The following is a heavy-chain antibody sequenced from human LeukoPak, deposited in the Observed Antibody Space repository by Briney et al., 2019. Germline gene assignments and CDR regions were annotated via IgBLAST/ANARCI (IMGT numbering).Heavy chain of an antibody. CDR3: ARREDYYGSGSYSNYFDY. J-gene: IGHJ4*02. Sequence: GEYLKISCKGSGYSFTSYWIGWVRQMPGKGLEWMGIIYPGDSDTRYSPSFQGQVTISADKSISTAYLQWSSLKASDTAMYYCARREDYYGSGSYSNYFDYWGQGTLVTVSS. CDR1: GYSFTSYW. V-gene: IGHV5-51*01. CDR2: IYPGDSDT. D-gene: IGHD3-10*01.